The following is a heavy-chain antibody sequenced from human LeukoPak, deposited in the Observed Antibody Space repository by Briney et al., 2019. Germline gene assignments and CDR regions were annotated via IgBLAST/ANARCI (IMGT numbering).Heavy chain of an antibody. CDR1: GYSFTSYG. Sequence: GAAVKVSCKASGYSFTSYGISWVRQAPGQGLERMRSIIPILGIANYAQKFQGRVTITADKSTSTAYMELSSLRSEDTAVYYCARAYCSSTSCPWGSWFDPWGQGTLVTVSS. V-gene: IGHV1-69*04. D-gene: IGHD2-2*01. J-gene: IGHJ5*02. CDR2: IIPILGIA. CDR3: ARAYCSSTSCPWGSWFDP.